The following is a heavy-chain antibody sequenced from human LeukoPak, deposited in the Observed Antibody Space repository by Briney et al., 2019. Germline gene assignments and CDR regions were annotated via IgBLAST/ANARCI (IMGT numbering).Heavy chain of an antibody. CDR2: ISAYSGNT. J-gene: IGHJ4*02. Sequence: ASVKVSCKASGYTFTTYGISWVRQAPGQGLEWMGWISAYSGNTNYAQKLQGRVTMTTDTSTSTAYMELRSLRSDDTAVYYCARVSNLITAPIFDYWGQGTLVTVSS. CDR1: GYTFTTYG. CDR3: ARVSNLITAPIFDY. V-gene: IGHV1-18*01. D-gene: IGHD3-22*01.